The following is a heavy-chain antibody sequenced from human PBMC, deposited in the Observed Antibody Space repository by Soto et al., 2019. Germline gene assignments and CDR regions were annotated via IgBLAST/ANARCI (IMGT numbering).Heavy chain of an antibody. CDR2: IYSGGST. V-gene: IGHV3-53*04. J-gene: IGHJ5*02. Sequence: GGSLRLSCAASGFTVSSNYMSWVRQAPGKGLEWVSVIYSGGSTYYADSVKGRFTISRNNSKNPVYLQMNSLRAEDTAVYYCARSDYGDGWFDPWGQGTLVTVSS. CDR3: ARSDYGDGWFDP. D-gene: IGHD4-17*01. CDR1: GFTVSSNY.